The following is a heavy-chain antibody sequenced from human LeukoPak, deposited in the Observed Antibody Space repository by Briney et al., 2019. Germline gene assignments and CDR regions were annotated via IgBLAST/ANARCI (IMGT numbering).Heavy chain of an antibody. D-gene: IGHD6-13*01. CDR2: INWNSDNI. CDR3: AKGDSSSWTTPDAFDI. Sequence: GGSLRLSCAASRFTFDDYAMHWVRQAPGKGLEWVSGINWNSDNIGYADSVKGRFTISRDNAKNSLYLQMNSLRAEDTAFYYCAKGDSSSWTTPDAFDIWGQGTMVTVSS. J-gene: IGHJ3*02. CDR1: RFTFDDYA. V-gene: IGHV3-9*01.